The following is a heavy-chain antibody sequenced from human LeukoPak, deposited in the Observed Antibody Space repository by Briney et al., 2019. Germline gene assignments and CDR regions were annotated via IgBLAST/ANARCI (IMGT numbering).Heavy chain of an antibody. V-gene: IGHV4-34*01. D-gene: IGHD6-13*01. Sequence: KPSETLSLTCAVYGVSFSGYYWSWIRQPPGKGLEWIGEINHSGSTNYNPSLKSRVTISVDTSKNQFSLKLSSVTAADTAVYYCTRAFLYSSSSTFDYWGQGTLVTVSS. J-gene: IGHJ4*02. CDR1: GVSFSGYY. CDR2: INHSGST. CDR3: TRAFLYSSSSTFDY.